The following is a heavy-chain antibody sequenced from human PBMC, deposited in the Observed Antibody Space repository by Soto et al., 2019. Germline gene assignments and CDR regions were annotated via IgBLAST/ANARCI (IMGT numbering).Heavy chain of an antibody. V-gene: IGHV5-10-1*01. J-gene: IGHJ5*02. CDR1: GYSFTSYW. Sequence: GESLKISCKGSGYSFTSYWISWVRQMPGKGLEWMGRIDPSDSYTNYSPSFQGHVTISADKSISTAYLQWSSLKASDTAMYYCASAIGGSSSWYFWFDPWGQGILVTVSS. CDR3: ASAIGGSSSWYFWFDP. D-gene: IGHD6-13*01. CDR2: IDPSDSYT.